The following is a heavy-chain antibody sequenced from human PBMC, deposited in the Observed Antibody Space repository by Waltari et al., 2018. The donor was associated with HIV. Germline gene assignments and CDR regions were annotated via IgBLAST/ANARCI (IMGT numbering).Heavy chain of an antibody. D-gene: IGHD5-12*01. Sequence: QVQLQESGPGLVKPSETLSLTCTVSGGSLSSYYWRWIRPPPGKGLEWIGYIYYSGSTNYNPSLKSRVTISVDTSKNQFSLKLSSVTAADTAVYYCARGLATIIPYYFDYWGQGTLVTVSS. CDR2: IYYSGST. CDR1: GGSLSSYY. CDR3: ARGLATIIPYYFDY. V-gene: IGHV4-59*01. J-gene: IGHJ4*02.